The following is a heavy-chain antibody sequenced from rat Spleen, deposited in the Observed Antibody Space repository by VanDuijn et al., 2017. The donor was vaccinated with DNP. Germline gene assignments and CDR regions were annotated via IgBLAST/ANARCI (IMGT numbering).Heavy chain of an antibody. CDR2: ITGGSGTT. V-gene: IGHV5-31*01. D-gene: IGHD1-11*01. CDR1: GFTFNYYW. CDR3: TTGVYGGYADLCTY. Sequence: EVQLVESGGDLVQPGRFLKLSCVASGFTFNYYWMTWIRHVPGKGLEWVASITGGSGTTSYPDAVKGRFMISRDDTKNTLSLQMNSLRSEDTATYYCTTGVYGGYADLCTYWGQGTLVTVSS. J-gene: IGHJ3*01.